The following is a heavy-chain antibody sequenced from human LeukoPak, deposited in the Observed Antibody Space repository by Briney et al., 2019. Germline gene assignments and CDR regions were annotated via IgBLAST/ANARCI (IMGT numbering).Heavy chain of an antibody. CDR2: INPNSGGT. Sequence: ASVKVSCKASGYTFTGYYMHWVRQAPGQGLEWMGWINPNSGGTNYAQKFQGRVTMTRDTSISTAYMELSRLRSDDTAVYYCAGGYSGYDLKGISDFDYWGQGTLVTVSS. V-gene: IGHV1-2*02. D-gene: IGHD5-12*01. J-gene: IGHJ4*02. CDR1: GYTFTGYY. CDR3: AGGYSGYDLKGISDFDY.